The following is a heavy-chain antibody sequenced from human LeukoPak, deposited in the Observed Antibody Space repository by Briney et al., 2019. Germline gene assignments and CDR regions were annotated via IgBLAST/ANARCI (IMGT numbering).Heavy chain of an antibody. CDR3: TRTYSSSWFGNY. V-gene: IGHV3-49*03. Sequence: GGSLRLSCTASGFTFGDYAMSWFRQAPGKGLEWVGFIRSKAYGGTTEYAASVKGRFTLSRDDSKSIAYLQMNSLKTEDTAVYYCTRTYSSSWFGNYWGQGTLVTVSS. J-gene: IGHJ4*02. CDR1: GFTFGDYA. CDR2: IRSKAYGGTT. D-gene: IGHD6-13*01.